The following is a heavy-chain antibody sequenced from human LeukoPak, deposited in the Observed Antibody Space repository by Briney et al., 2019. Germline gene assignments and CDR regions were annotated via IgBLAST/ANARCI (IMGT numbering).Heavy chain of an antibody. V-gene: IGHV4-30-4*01. CDR2: IYYSGST. D-gene: IGHD5-18*01. Sequence: SETLSLTCTVSGGSISSGDYYWSWIRQPPGKGLEWIGYIYYSGSTYYNPSLKSRVTISVDTSKNQFSLKLSSVTVADTAVYYCARVGTAIGGPGVQFDYWGQGTLVTVSS. CDR3: ARVGTAIGGPGVQFDY. CDR1: GGSISSGDYY. J-gene: IGHJ4*02.